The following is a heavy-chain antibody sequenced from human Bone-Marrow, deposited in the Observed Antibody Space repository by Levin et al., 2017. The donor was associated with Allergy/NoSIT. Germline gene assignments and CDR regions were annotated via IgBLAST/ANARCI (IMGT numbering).Heavy chain of an antibody. Sequence: GGSLRLSCAASGFVVTRNHMSWVRQAPGKGLEWLSVTYSGGATYYRDSVKGRFTISRDNFKNTLYLQMNSLRAEDTAIYYCARDNYDTPEELDFWGQGTLVTVS. CDR3: ARDNYDTPEELDF. J-gene: IGHJ4*02. V-gene: IGHV3-53*01. D-gene: IGHD3-9*01. CDR1: GFVVTRNH. CDR2: TYSGGAT.